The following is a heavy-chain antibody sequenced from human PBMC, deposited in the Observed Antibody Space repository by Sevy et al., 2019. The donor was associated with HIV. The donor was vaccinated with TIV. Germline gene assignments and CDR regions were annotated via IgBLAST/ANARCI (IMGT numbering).Heavy chain of an antibody. CDR3: ARLRWDLVVVPGATPGCYFDS. J-gene: IGHJ4*02. D-gene: IGHD2-2*02. V-gene: IGHV4-59*08. Sequence: SETLSLTCTVSGDSINTYCWSWIRQPPGKGLEWIGYVSHSGNTNYNPSLKSRVSMSVDTSTNQFSLKVKSVTAADTAVYYCARLRWDLVVVPGATPGCYFDSWGQGTLVTVSS. CDR2: VSHSGNT. CDR1: GDSINTYC.